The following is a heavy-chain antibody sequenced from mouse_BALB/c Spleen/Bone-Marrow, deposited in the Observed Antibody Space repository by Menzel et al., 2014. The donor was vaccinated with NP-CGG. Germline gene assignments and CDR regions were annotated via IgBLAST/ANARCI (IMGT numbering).Heavy chain of an antibody. D-gene: IGHD1-1*01. J-gene: IGHJ2*01. CDR1: GFTFSSFG. CDR3: VRSGSSSGYFDY. V-gene: IGHV5-17*02. Sequence: EVKVVESGGGLVQPGGSRKLSCAASGFTFSSFGMHWVRQAPEKGLEWVAYISSGSSTIYYGDTVMGRFTISIDNPKNTLFLQMTSLRSEDTATYYCVRSGSSSGYFDYWGQGTTLTVSS. CDR2: ISSGSSTI.